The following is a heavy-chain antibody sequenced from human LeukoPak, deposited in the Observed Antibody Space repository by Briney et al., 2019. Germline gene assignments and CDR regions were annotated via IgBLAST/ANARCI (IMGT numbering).Heavy chain of an antibody. CDR1: GYSISSGYY. D-gene: IGHD4-17*01. Sequence: PSETLSLTCTVSGYSISSGYYWGWIRQPPGKGLEWIGSVYHSGSTYYNPSLKSRVTISVDTSKNQFSLKLSSVTAADTAVYYCAINTGKDDYVSRGAFDIWGQGTMVTVSS. CDR3: AINTGKDDYVSRGAFDI. CDR2: VYHSGST. J-gene: IGHJ3*02. V-gene: IGHV4-38-2*02.